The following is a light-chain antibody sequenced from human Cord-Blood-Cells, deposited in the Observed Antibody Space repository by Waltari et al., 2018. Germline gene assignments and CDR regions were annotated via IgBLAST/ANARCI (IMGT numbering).Light chain of an antibody. Sequence: VIWMTQSPSLLSASTGDRVTSSCRMSQGISSYLACYQQKPGKAPELLIYAASTLQSGVPSRFSGSGSWTDFTLTISCLQSEDFATYYCQQYYSFPPTFGQGTKVEIK. CDR2: AAS. CDR3: QQYYSFPPT. J-gene: IGKJ1*01. CDR1: QGISSY. V-gene: IGKV1D-8*01.